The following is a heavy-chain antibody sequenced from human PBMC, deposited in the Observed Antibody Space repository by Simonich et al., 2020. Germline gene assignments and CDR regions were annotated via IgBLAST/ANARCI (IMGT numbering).Heavy chain of an antibody. V-gene: IGHV3-30*07. CDR3: AREGAGNDAFDI. CDR1: GFTFSSYA. Sequence: QVQLVESGGGVVQPGRSLRLSCAASGFTFSSYAMHWVRQAPGKGLEWGEVISYDGSNKYYADSGKGRFTISRDNSKNTLYLQINSLRAEDTAVYYCAREGAGNDAFDIWGQGTMVTVSS. CDR2: ISYDGSNK. J-gene: IGHJ3*02. D-gene: IGHD1-26*01.